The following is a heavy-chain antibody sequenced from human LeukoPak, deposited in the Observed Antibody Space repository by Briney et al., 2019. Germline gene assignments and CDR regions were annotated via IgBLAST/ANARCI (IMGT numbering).Heavy chain of an antibody. J-gene: IGHJ4*02. D-gene: IGHD6-13*01. Sequence: PGGSLRLSCTASGFTFGDYAMSWFRQAPGKGLEWVGFIRSKAYGGTTEYAASVKGRFTISRDDSKSIAYLQMNSLKTEDTAVYYCTRDRVGSSWYLGLYWGQGTLVTVSS. CDR1: GFTFGDYA. V-gene: IGHV3-49*03. CDR3: TRDRVGSSWYLGLY. CDR2: IRSKAYGGTT.